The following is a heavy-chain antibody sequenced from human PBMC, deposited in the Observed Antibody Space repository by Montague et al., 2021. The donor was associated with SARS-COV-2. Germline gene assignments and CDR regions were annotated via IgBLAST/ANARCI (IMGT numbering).Heavy chain of an antibody. J-gene: IGHJ4*02. CDR3: ARPKYRSSWYVDY. CDR1: GGSISSSSYY. D-gene: IGHD6-13*01. V-gene: IGHV4-39*01. CDR2: IYYSGST. Sequence: SETLSLTCTVSGGSISSSSYYWGWIRQPPGKGLEWIGSIYYSGSTYYNPSLKSRVTISVDTSKNQFSLKLTSVTAADTAVYYCARPKYRSSWYVDYWGQGTLVTVSS.